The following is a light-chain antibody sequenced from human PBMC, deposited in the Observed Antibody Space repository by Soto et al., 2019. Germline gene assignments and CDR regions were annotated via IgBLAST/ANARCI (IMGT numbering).Light chain of an antibody. CDR1: SSDY. J-gene: IGLJ2*01. CDR3: CSYGGSYNLI. V-gene: IGLV2-11*01. Sequence: QSALTQPRSVSGSPGQSVTISCTGISSDYVSWYQHHPGKAPKLMIYDVSQRPSGVPDRFSASKSGNTASLTISGLQAEDEANYYCCSYGGSYNLIFGGGTQLTVL. CDR2: DVS.